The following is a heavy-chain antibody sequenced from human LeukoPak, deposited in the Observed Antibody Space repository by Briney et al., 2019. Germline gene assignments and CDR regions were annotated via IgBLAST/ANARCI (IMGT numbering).Heavy chain of an antibody. CDR3: AREGHDRHDSFDY. D-gene: IGHD3-22*01. V-gene: IGHV1-69*13. J-gene: IGHJ3*01. Sequence: SVKVSCKASGGTFSSYAISWVRQAPGQGLEWMGGIIPIFGTANYAQKFQGRVTINADESTSTAYMELSSLRSEDTAVYYCAREGHDRHDSFDYLGQGTMVTVSS. CDR1: GGTFSSYA. CDR2: IIPIFGTA.